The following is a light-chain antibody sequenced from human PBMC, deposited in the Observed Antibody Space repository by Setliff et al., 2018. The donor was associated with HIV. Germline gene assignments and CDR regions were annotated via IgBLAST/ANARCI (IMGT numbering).Light chain of an antibody. CDR3: SSYSINNLYV. Sequence: QSALTQPASVSGSPGQSITISCTGTSSDIGSSKFVSWYQQHPGKAPKVMIYNVDKRPSGASNRSSGSKSGNTASLTISGLQIEDEADYFCSSYSINNLYVFASGTKVTVL. CDR1: SSDIGSSKF. V-gene: IGLV2-14*03. J-gene: IGLJ1*01. CDR2: NVD.